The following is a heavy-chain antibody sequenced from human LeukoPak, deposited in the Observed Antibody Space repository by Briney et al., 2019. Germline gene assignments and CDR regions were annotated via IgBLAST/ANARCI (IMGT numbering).Heavy chain of an antibody. CDR2: IKQDGSEK. D-gene: IGHD6-13*01. CDR1: GFTFSSYW. J-gene: IGHJ4*02. V-gene: IGHV3-7*01. CDR3: ARATLFSSSWYVVGYYFDY. Sequence: GGSLRLSCAASGFTFSSYWMSWVRQAPGKGLKWVANIKQDGSEKYYVDSVKGRFTISRDNAKNSLYLQMNSLRAEDTAVYYCARATLFSSSWYVVGYYFDYWGQGTLVTVSS.